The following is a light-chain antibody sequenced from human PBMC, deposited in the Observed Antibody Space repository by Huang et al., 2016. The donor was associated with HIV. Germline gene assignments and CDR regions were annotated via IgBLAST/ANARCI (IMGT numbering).Light chain of an antibody. CDR3: QQYGSSPLT. Sequence: EIVLTQSPGTLSLSPGERATLSCRASQSVRSSSLAWYQQKPGQSPRLLIFGASNRATAIPDRFSGSGSATDFTLTISRLEPEDFAVYYCQQYGSSPLTFGGGTKVEIK. V-gene: IGKV3-20*01. CDR1: QSVRSSS. J-gene: IGKJ4*01. CDR2: GAS.